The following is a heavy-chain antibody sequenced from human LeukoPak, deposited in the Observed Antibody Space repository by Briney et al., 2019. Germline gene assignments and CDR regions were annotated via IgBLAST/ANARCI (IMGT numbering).Heavy chain of an antibody. D-gene: IGHD2-2*01. CDR3: ARDQRYCSSSSCPWEPFDY. Sequence: QPGRSLRLSCAASGFTLSSYGMHWDRQAPGKGLEWVSYISSGSSTIYYADSVKGRFTISRDNAKNSLYLRMNSLRAEDTAVYYCARDQRYCSSSSCPWEPFDYWGQGTLVTVSS. CDR2: ISSGSSTI. CDR1: GFTLSSYG. J-gene: IGHJ4*02. V-gene: IGHV3-48*01.